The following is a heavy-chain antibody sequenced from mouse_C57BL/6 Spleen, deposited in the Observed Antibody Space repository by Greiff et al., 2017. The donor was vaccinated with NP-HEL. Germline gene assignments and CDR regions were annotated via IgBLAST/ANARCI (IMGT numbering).Heavy chain of an antibody. CDR3: ARLDGHYDYDDWYFDV. J-gene: IGHJ1*03. CDR1: GYTFTSYW. D-gene: IGHD2-4*01. V-gene: IGHV1-72*01. Sequence: VQLQQSGAELVKPGASVKLSCKASGYTFTSYWMHWVQQRPGRGLEWIGRIDPNSGGTKYNEKFKSKATLTVDKPSSTAYMQLSSLTSEDSAVYYCARLDGHYDYDDWYFDVWGTGTTVTVSS. CDR2: IDPNSGGT.